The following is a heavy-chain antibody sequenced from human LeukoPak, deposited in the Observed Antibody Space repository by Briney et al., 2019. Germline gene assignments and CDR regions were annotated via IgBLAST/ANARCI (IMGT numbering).Heavy chain of an antibody. CDR3: ARIVPYNYGYVDY. CDR1: GGSISSYY. J-gene: IGHJ4*02. V-gene: IGHV4-59*01. CDR2: IYYSGTT. Sequence: SETLSLTCTVSGGSISSYYWSWIRQPPGKGLEWTGYIYYSGTTNYNPSLRSRVTISVDTSKNQLSLKLSSVTAADTAVYFCARIVPYNYGYVDYWGQGTLVTVSS. D-gene: IGHD5-18*01.